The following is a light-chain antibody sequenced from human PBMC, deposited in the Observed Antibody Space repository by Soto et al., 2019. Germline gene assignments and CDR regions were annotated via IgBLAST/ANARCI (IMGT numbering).Light chain of an antibody. J-gene: IGLJ2*01. CDR3: SSYTSTSTVE. CDR2: DVS. Sequence: QSALTQPASVSGSPGQSITISCTGTSSDVGGYNYVSWYQHHPGKAPKLMIYDVSNRPSGVSNRFSGSKSDNTASLTISGLQAEDEADYYCSSYTSTSTVEFGGGTKLTVL. V-gene: IGLV2-14*03. CDR1: SSDVGGYNY.